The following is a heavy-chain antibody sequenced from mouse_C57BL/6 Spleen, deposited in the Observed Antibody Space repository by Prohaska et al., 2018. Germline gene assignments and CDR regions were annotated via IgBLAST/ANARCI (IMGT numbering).Heavy chain of an antibody. Sequence: EVKLLQSGGGLVQPGGSLKLSCAASGIDFSRYWMSWVRRAPGKGLEWMGEINPDSSTINYAPSLKDKFIISRDNAKNTLYLQMSKVRSEDTALYYCASPNWDWYFDVWGTGTTVTVSS. CDR3: ASPNWDWYFDV. CDR2: INPDSSTI. V-gene: IGHV4-1*01. CDR1: GIDFSRYW. J-gene: IGHJ1*03. D-gene: IGHD4-1*01.